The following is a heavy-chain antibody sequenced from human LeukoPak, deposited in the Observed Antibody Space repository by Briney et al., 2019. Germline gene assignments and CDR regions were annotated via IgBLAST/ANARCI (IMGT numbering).Heavy chain of an antibody. CDR3: ARADSAYWYFDL. CDR1: GFTFSSYE. J-gene: IGHJ2*01. CDR2: ISSSGSTI. Sequence: GGSLRLSCAASGFTFSSYEMNWVRQAPGKGLEGVSYISSSGSTIYYAASVKGRFTISRDNAKNSLYLQMNSLRAEDTAVYYCARADSAYWYFDLWGRGTLVTVSS. V-gene: IGHV3-48*03. D-gene: IGHD3/OR15-3a*01.